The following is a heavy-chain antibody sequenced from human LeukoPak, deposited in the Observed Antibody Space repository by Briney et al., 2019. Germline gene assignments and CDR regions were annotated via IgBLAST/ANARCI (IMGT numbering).Heavy chain of an antibody. V-gene: IGHV3-48*02. CDR3: ARESAIFVPFDF. J-gene: IGHJ4*02. CDR1: GFTFSNYA. Sequence: GGSLRLSCAASGFTFSNYAMNWVRQAPGKGLEWVSYISSSSSTIYYADSVKGRFTISRDNAENSLYLQVNSLRDEDTAVYYCARESAIFVPFDFWGQGTLVTVSS. CDR2: ISSSSSTI. D-gene: IGHD3-3*01.